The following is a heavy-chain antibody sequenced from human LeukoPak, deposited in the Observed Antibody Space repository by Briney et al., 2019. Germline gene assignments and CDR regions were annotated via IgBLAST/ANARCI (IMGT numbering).Heavy chain of an antibody. V-gene: IGHV1-46*01. CDR2: INPSGGTT. CDR1: GYTFTNFY. J-gene: IGHJ5*02. CDR3: ARGGDGSLGALSWFDP. D-gene: IGHD2-15*01. Sequence: ASVKVSCKASGYTFTNFYIFWVRQAPGQGLEWMGIINPSGGTTTYAQKFRGRVTMTRDTSTSTVCMELSSLTSEDTAVYYCARGGDGSLGALSWFDPWGQGTLVTVSS.